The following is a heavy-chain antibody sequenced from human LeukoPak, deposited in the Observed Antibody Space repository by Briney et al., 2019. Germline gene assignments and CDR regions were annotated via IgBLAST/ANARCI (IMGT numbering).Heavy chain of an antibody. Sequence: PSESLSLTCTVSGGSISSYYWSWIRPPPGKGLEWIGYIYYSGSTYYNPSLKSRVTISVDTSKNQFSLKLNSVTAADTAVYYCARDTVAGKFDYWGQGTLVTVSS. J-gene: IGHJ4*02. CDR3: ARDTVAGKFDY. CDR1: GGSISSYY. D-gene: IGHD6-19*01. CDR2: IYYSGST. V-gene: IGHV4-59*12.